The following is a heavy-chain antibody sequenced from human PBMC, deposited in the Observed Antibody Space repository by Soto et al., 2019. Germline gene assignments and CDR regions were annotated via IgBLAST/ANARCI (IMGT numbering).Heavy chain of an antibody. J-gene: IGHJ6*02. CDR3: ARSWSGSTSGRVDV. D-gene: IGHD3-3*01. V-gene: IGHV3-9*01. CDR1: GFIFDDHV. CDR2: INWDGYSI. Sequence: EVQLVESGGGLVHPGRSLRLSCVASGFIFDDHVMHWVRQVPGKGLEWVGDINWDGYSIGYGGSVRGRFTISRDNAKDTLYLQMNSLRPEDTALYYCARSWSGSTSGRVDVWGQGTTVTVSS.